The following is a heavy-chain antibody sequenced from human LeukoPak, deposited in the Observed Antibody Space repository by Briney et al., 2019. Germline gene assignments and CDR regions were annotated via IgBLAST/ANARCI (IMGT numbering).Heavy chain of an antibody. CDR2: ISGSGGST. D-gene: IGHD2-21*02. J-gene: IGHJ4*02. CDR1: GFTFSSYA. CDR3: ATVVTATGYDY. Sequence: PGGSLRLSCAASGFTFSSYAMSWVRQAPGKGLEWVSAISGSGGSTYYADSVKGRFTISRDNAKNSLYLQMNSLRAEDTAVYYCATVVTATGYDYWGQGTLVTVSS. V-gene: IGHV3-23*01.